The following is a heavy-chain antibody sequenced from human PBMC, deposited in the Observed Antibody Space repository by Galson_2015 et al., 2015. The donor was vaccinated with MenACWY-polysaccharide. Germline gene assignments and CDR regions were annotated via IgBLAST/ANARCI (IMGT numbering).Heavy chain of an antibody. V-gene: IGHV5-51*01. J-gene: IGHJ6*03. Sequence: QSGAEVKKPGESLTISCKGSGYSFTSYWIGWVRQMPGKGLEWMGIIYPGDSDTRYSPSFQGQVTISADKSISTAYLQWSSLKASDTAMYYCARLPPPEPGYYYYYMDVWGKGTTVTVSS. D-gene: IGHD1-14*01. CDR3: ARLPPPEPGYYYYYMDV. CDR2: IYPGDSDT. CDR1: GYSFTSYW.